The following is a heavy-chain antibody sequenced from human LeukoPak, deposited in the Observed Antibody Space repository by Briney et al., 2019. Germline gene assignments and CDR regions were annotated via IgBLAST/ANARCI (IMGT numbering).Heavy chain of an antibody. J-gene: IGHJ4*02. CDR2: ISGSGGST. Sequence: PGGSLRLSCTASGFTFNNYAMSWVRQAPGKGLEWVSAISGSGGSTYYADSVKGRFTISRDNSKNTPYLQMNSLRAENTAVYYCAKASQWLAPFDYWGQGTLVTVSS. CDR1: GFTFNNYA. CDR3: AKASQWLAPFDY. V-gene: IGHV3-23*01. D-gene: IGHD6-19*01.